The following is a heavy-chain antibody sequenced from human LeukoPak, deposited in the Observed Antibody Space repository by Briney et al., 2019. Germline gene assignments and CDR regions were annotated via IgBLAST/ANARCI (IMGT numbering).Heavy chain of an antibody. J-gene: IGHJ4*02. CDR3: TTALGSTLNPVGATMPYYFDY. V-gene: IGHV3-15*01. D-gene: IGHD1-26*01. Sequence: GGSLRLSCAASGFTFSNAWMSWVRQAPGKGLEWVGRIKSKTDGGTTDYAAPVKGRFTISRDDSKNTLYLQMNSLKTKDTAVYYCTTALGSTLNPVGATMPYYFDYWGQGTLVTVSS. CDR1: GFTFSNAW. CDR2: IKSKTDGGTT.